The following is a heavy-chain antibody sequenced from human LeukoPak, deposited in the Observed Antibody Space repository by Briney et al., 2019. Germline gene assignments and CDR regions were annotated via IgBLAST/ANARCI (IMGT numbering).Heavy chain of an antibody. CDR3: AKDVVAAAGIGSYFDY. D-gene: IGHD6-13*01. J-gene: IGHJ4*02. CDR1: GFTFNTYA. CDR2: IGGGGGT. V-gene: IGHV3-23*01. Sequence: GGSLRLSCAASGFTFNTYAMSWVRQAPGKGLEWVSSIGGGGGTYYADSLKGRFTISRDNSKNTLYLQMSSLRAEDTAVYYCAKDVVAAAGIGSYFDYWGQGTLVTVSS.